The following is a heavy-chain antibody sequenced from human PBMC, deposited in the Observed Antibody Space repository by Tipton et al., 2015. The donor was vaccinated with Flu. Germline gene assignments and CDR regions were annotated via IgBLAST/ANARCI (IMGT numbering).Heavy chain of an antibody. CDR2: IYRSGTT. CDR3: ARMEWTVTTPRYFDL. J-gene: IGHJ2*01. CDR1: GGSISSYY. V-gene: IGHV4-59*12. D-gene: IGHD4-17*01. Sequence: TLSLTCTVSGGSISSYYWSWIRQPPGKGLEWIGYIYRSGTTYINPSLKSRVTLSVDRSENQFSLKLSSLTAADTAVYYCARMEWTVTTPRYFDLWGRGTLVTVSS.